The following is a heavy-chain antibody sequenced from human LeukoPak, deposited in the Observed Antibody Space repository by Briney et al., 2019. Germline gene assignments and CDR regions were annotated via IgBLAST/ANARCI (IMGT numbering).Heavy chain of an antibody. CDR3: ARDGGLYCSSTSCYEDNWFDP. CDR2: INPNSGGT. D-gene: IGHD2-2*01. V-gene: IGHV1-2*04. CDR1: GYTFTGYY. Sequence: ASVKVSCKASGYTFTGYYMHWVRQAPGQGLEWMGWINPNSGGTNYAQRFQGWVTMTRDTSISTAYMELGRLRSDDTAVYYCARDGGLYCSSTSCYEDNWFDPWGQGTLVTVSS. J-gene: IGHJ5*02.